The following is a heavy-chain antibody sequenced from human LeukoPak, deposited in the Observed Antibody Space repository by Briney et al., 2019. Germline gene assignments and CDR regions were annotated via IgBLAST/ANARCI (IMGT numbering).Heavy chain of an antibody. CDR1: GDTFSGYD. Sequence: GASVKVSCRASGDTFSGYDINWVRQATGQGLEWMGWMNPYSGNTGYAQNFQSRVTMTRDTSMTTAYMELSSLRFEDTAVYYCVRRLETIEFDSWGQGTLVTVSS. D-gene: IGHD1-1*01. J-gene: IGHJ5*01. V-gene: IGHV1-8*01. CDR3: VRRLETIEFDS. CDR2: MNPYSGNT.